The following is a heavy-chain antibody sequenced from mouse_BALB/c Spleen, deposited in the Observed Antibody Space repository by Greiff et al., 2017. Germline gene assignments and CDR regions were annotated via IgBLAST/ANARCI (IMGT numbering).Heavy chain of an antibody. Sequence: VHVKQSGAELVRPGALVKLSCKASGFNIKDYYMHWVKQRPEQGLEWIGWIDPENGNTIYDPKFQGKASITADTSSNTAYLQLSSLTSEDTAVYYCARRYYGNYGAMDYWGQGTSVTVSS. D-gene: IGHD2-1*01. J-gene: IGHJ4*01. CDR3: ARRYYGNYGAMDY. CDR1: GFNIKDYY. V-gene: IGHV14-1*02. CDR2: IDPENGNT.